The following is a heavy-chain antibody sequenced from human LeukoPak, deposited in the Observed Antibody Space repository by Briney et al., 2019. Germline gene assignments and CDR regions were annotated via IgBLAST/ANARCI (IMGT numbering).Heavy chain of an antibody. Sequence: QPGGSLRLSCAASGFTFSSYAMSWVRQAPGKGLEWVSAISGSGGSTYYADSVKGRFTISRDNAKNSLYLQMNSLRAEDTAVYYCAKMVTATMRNWFDPWGHGTQVTVSS. D-gene: IGHD2-21*02. CDR1: GFTFSSYA. CDR2: ISGSGGST. V-gene: IGHV3-23*01. CDR3: AKMVTATMRNWFDP. J-gene: IGHJ5*02.